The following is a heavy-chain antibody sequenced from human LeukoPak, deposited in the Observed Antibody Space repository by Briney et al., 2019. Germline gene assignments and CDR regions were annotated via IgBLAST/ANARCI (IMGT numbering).Heavy chain of an antibody. CDR3: ARQTAGYCSSTSCYSPGAIFV. CDR2: IYYSGST. V-gene: IGHV4-39*01. CDR1: GGSISSSSYY. Sequence: PSETLSLTCTVSGGSISSSSYYWGWIRQPPGKGLEWIGTIYYSGSTYYNPSLKSRVTISVDTSKNQFSLKLSSVTAADMAVYYCARQTAGYCSSTSCYSPGAIFVWGQGTLVTVSS. D-gene: IGHD2-2*01. J-gene: IGHJ4*02.